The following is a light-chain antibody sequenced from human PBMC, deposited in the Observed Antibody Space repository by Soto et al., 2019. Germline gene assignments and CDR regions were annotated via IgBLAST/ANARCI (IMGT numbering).Light chain of an antibody. CDR1: QSVSSSY. CDR2: GAS. Sequence: EVVLTQSPGTLSLSPGQRATLSCRASQSVSSSYLAWYQQKPGQAPRLLIYGASSRATGIPDRFSGRGSGTDFTLTISALEPDDFAVYYCQQYGSSPPITFGQGTRLDIK. V-gene: IGKV3-20*01. J-gene: IGKJ5*01. CDR3: QQYGSSPPIT.